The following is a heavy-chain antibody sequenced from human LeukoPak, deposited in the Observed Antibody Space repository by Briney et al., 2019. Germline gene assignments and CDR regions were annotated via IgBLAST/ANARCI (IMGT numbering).Heavy chain of an antibody. D-gene: IGHD1-26*01. J-gene: IGHJ4*02. Sequence: GASVTVSCKASGYTFTSYDINWVRQATGQGLEWMGWMNPNSGNTGYAQKFQGRVTMTRSTSINTAYMELNSLTSEDTAVYYCARSSVGARRRIDYWGQRSLVTVSS. CDR2: MNPNSGNT. V-gene: IGHV1-8*01. CDR3: ARSSVGARRRIDY. CDR1: GYTFTSYD.